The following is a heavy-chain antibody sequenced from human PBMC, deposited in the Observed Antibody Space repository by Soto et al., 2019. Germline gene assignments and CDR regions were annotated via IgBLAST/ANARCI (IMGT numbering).Heavy chain of an antibody. D-gene: IGHD4-17*01. CDR1: GGSISSGGYY. CDR2: IYYSGST. J-gene: IGHJ4*02. CDR3: ARGYGDYLGNFDY. Sequence: SETLSLTCTVSGGSISSGGYYWSWIRQHPGKGLEWIWYIYYSGSTYYNPSLKSRVTISVDTSKNQFSLKLSSVTAADTAVYYCARGYGDYLGNFDYWGQGTLVTVSS. V-gene: IGHV4-31*02.